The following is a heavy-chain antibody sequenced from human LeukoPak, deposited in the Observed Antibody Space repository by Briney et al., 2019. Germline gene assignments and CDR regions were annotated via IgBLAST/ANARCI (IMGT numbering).Heavy chain of an antibody. CDR1: GFTLSSHN. J-gene: IGHJ3*02. Sequence: PGGSLRLSCVASGFTLSSHNINWVRQAPGKGLEWVSHISSSGSITYYGDSVKGRITISRDNAKNSVSLYMNSLRAEDSAVYYRARPGITAFDIWGQGTMVTVSS. D-gene: IGHD3-10*01. CDR3: ARPGITAFDI. CDR2: ISSSGSIT. V-gene: IGHV3-48*01.